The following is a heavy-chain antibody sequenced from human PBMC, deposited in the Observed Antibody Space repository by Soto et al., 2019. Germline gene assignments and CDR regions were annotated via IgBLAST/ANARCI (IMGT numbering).Heavy chain of an antibody. J-gene: IGHJ4*02. CDR3: TSSTSSDTY. Sequence: GGSLRLSCAASGFTFNSYWMSWVRQAPGQGLEWVSYINRGGSEGLYADSVKGRFTISRDNAKNALYLQMNSLRAEDTAMYYCTSSTSSDTYWGQGTLVTVSS. V-gene: IGHV3-7*01. D-gene: IGHD2-2*01. CDR2: INRGGSEG. CDR1: GFTFNSYW.